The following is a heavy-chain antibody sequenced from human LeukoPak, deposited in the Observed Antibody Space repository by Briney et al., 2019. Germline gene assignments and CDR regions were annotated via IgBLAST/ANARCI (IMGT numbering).Heavy chain of an antibody. D-gene: IGHD5-24*01. J-gene: IGHJ4*02. CDR1: GGSISSYY. CDR3: ARQGGMATIIRYFDY. CDR2: IYYSGST. V-gene: IGHV4-59*08. Sequence: PSETLSLTCTVSGGSISSYYWSWIRQPPGKGLEWIGYIYYSGSTNYNPSLKSRVTISVDTSKNQFSLKLSSVTAADTAVYYCARQGGMATIIRYFDYWGQGTLVTVSS.